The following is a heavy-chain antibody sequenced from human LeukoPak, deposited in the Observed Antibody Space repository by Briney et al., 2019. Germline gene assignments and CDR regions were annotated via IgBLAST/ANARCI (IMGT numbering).Heavy chain of an antibody. D-gene: IGHD2/OR15-2a*01. Sequence: PSETLSLTCTVSGGSISSYYWSWIRQPPGKGLEWIGEINHSGGTNYNPSLKSRVTISVDTSKNQFSLKLSSVAAADTAVYYCARRITFDIWGQGTMVTVSS. J-gene: IGHJ3*02. CDR2: INHSGGT. CDR1: GGSISSYY. V-gene: IGHV4-34*01. CDR3: ARRITFDI.